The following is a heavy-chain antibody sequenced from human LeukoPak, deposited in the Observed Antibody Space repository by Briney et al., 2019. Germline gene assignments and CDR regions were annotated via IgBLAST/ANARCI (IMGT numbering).Heavy chain of an antibody. V-gene: IGHV1-2*02. Sequence: ASVNVSLKSAVYTFTVNCMHWRRHPPGQGLEWMGVINPSSGATTYSQKFQGRRTIIMDTSFTTSSIELSKLMSDDRAVYYCARGITIFGFSFDYWGQGSLVTVSS. CDR3: ARGITIFGFSFDY. J-gene: IGHJ4*02. CDR2: INPSSGAT. CDR1: VYTFTVNC. D-gene: IGHD3-3*01.